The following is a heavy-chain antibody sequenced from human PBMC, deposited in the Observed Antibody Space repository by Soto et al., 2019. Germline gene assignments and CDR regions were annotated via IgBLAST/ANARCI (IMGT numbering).Heavy chain of an antibody. CDR1: GFTFSSYE. V-gene: IGHV3-48*03. CDR3: ARVRLYYFDE. Sequence: GGSLRLSCAASGFTFSSYEMNWVRQAPGKGPEWVSYISSRGSTIYYADAVKGRFTISRDNAKNSPYLQMNSLRAEDTAVYYCARVRLYYFDEWGQGTLVILAS. CDR2: ISSRGSTI. J-gene: IGHJ4*02.